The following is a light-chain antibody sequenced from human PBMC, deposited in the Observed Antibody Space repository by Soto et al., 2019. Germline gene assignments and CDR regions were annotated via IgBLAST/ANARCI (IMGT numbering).Light chain of an antibody. CDR3: QQRNKWRT. J-gene: IGKJ1*01. CDR2: DAS. CDR1: QSVSSY. V-gene: IGKV3-11*01. Sequence: EIVFTQSPATLSLSPGERATLSCRASQSVSSYLAWYQQKPGQAPRLLIYDASKRATGIPARFSGSGFGTDYTLAISSLEPEDFAVYYCQQRNKWRTFGQGTKVEIK.